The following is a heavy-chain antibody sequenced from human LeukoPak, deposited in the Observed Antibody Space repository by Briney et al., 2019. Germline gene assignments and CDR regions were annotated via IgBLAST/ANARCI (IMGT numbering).Heavy chain of an antibody. CDR3: ARRGIVGDKVDY. J-gene: IGHJ4*02. D-gene: IGHD1-26*01. CDR1: GGSISSSSYY. V-gene: IGHV4-39*01. CDR2: IYYSGST. Sequence: SETLSLTCTVSGGSISSSSYYWGWIRQPPGKGLEWIGSIYYSGSTYYNPSLKSRVTISVDTSKNQFSLKLSSVTAADTAVYYCARRGIVGDKVDYWGQGTLVTVSS.